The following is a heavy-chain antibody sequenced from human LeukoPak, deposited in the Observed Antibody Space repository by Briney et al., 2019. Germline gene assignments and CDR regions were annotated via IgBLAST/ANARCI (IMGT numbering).Heavy chain of an antibody. D-gene: IGHD2-2*01. Sequence: PGGSLRLSCAASGFTFSSYAMSWVRQAPGKGLEWVSAISGSGGSTYYADSVKGRFTISRDNSKNTLYLQMSSLRAEDTAVYYCAKVVAHSPSGDYWGQGTLVTVSS. CDR2: ISGSGGST. CDR1: GFTFSSYA. CDR3: AKVVAHSPSGDY. V-gene: IGHV3-23*01. J-gene: IGHJ4*02.